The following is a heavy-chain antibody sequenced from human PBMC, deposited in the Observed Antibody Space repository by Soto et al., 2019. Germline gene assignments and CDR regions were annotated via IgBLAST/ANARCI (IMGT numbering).Heavy chain of an antibody. CDR3: TRANWYSEY. J-gene: IGHJ4*02. CDR2: IYYNGNT. V-gene: IGHV4-59*11. CDR1: GGSISNHY. D-gene: IGHD7-27*01. Sequence: QVQLQESGPGLVKPSGTLSLTCTVSGGSISNHYWSWIRQPPGKGLEWIGYIYYNGNTNYNPSLKSRVTMSVGTSKNQISLKLSSVTAADTAVYYCTRANWYSEYWGQGTLVTVSS.